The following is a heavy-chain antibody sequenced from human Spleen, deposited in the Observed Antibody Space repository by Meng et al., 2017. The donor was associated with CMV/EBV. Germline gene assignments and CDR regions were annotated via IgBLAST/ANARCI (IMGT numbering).Heavy chain of an antibody. CDR2: IIPVFGTA. CDR3: ARGLENY. J-gene: IGHJ4*02. Sequence: SVKVSCKASGDSFSNYAITWVRQAPGQGLEWMGGIIPVFGTADTAQKFQGRVTITRNTSISTAYMELSSLRSEDTAVYYCARGLENYWGQGTLVTVSS. V-gene: IGHV1-69*05. CDR1: GDSFSNYA.